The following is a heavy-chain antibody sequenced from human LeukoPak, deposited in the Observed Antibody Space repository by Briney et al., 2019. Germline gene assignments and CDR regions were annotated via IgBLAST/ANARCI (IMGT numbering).Heavy chain of an antibody. CDR2: ISSSSSYI. V-gene: IGHV3-21*01. J-gene: IGHJ4*02. CDR1: GFTFSSYS. CDR3: ASAMGATTGELDY. D-gene: IGHD1-26*01. Sequence: PGGSLRLSCAASGFTFSSYSMNWVRQAPGKGLEWVSSISSSSSYIYYADSVKGRFTISRDNAKNSLYLQMNSPRAEDTAVYYCASAMGATTGELDYWGQGTLVTVSS.